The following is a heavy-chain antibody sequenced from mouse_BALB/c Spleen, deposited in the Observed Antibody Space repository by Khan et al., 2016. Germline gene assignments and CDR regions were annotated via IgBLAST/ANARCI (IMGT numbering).Heavy chain of an antibody. V-gene: IGHV1-7*01. CDR3: ASSGYFDY. Sequence: QVQLKQSGAELAKPGASVKMSCTASGYTFTSYWMHWVKQRPGQGLEWIGYINPSTGYTEYNQKFKDKATLTADKSSSTAYMQLSSLTSEYSAVYYCASSGYFDYWGQGTTLTVSS. D-gene: IGHD3-1*01. CDR1: GYTFTSYW. J-gene: IGHJ2*01. CDR2: INPSTGYT.